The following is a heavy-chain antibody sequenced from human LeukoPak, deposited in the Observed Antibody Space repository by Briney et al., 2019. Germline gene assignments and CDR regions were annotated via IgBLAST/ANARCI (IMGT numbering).Heavy chain of an antibody. J-gene: IGHJ4*02. CDR2: MNPNSGNT. D-gene: IGHD6-6*01. V-gene: IGHV1-8*01. Sequence: ASVKVSRKASGYTFTSYDINWVRQATGQGLEWMGWMNPNSGNTGYAQKFRGRVTMTRNTSISTAYMELSSLRSEDTAVYYCARGRFLYSSSSGYFDYWGQGTLVTVSS. CDR1: GYTFTSYD. CDR3: ARGRFLYSSSSGYFDY.